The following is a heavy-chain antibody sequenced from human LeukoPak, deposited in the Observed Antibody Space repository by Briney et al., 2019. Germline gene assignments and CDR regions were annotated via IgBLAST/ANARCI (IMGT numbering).Heavy chain of an antibody. V-gene: IGHV3-7*01. CDR3: ATRYCSIAACRASSYKSLDV. Sequence: GGSLRLSCVGSGFIFSAYWMAWVRQAPGKGPEWVANINEDGGEERYVDSVRGRFTISRDNAKNSVHLQMNSLRAEDTAVYYCATRYCSIAACRASSYKSLDVWGKGTTVTVSS. J-gene: IGHJ6*04. CDR1: GFIFSAYW. CDR2: INEDGGEE. D-gene: IGHD2-2*01.